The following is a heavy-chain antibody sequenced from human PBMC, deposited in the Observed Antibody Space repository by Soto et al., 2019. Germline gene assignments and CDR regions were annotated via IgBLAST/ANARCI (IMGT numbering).Heavy chain of an antibody. J-gene: IGHJ6*02. CDR3: ARGGYSYGDGGLPYYYYGMDV. V-gene: IGHV1-2*04. CDR2: INPNSGGT. CDR1: GYTFTGYY. Sequence: GASVKVSCKASGYTFTGYYMHWVRQAPGQGLEWMGWINPNSGGTNYAQKFQGWVTMTRDTSISTAYMELSRLRSDDTAVYYCARGGYSYGDGGLPYYYYGMDVWGQGTTGTVS. D-gene: IGHD5-18*01.